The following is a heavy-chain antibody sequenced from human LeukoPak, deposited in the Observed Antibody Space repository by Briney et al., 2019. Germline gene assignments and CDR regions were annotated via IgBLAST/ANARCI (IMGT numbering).Heavy chain of an antibody. CDR3: ARDLRSSGWSVDP. Sequence: AETLSLTCAVSGVSISSSKWWSGVRQPPGKGLAWSGEIYHGGSTNYNPSLKSRVTISVDKAKNQFSLKLSSVTAADTAVYYCARDLRSSGWSVDPWGQGTMVTVSS. CDR2: IYHGGST. D-gene: IGHD6-19*01. J-gene: IGHJ5*02. V-gene: IGHV4-4*02. CDR1: GVSISSSKW.